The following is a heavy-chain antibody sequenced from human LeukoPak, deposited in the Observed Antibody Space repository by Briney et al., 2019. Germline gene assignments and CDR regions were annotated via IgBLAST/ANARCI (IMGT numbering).Heavy chain of an antibody. Sequence: AASVKVSCKASGGTFSSYAISWVRQAPGQGLEWMGGIIPIFGTANYAQKFQGRVTITADESTSTAYMELSSLRSEDTAVYYCARMSVEVTQRNSYYYYGMDVWGQGTTVTVSS. CDR1: GGTFSSYA. CDR3: ARMSVEVTQRNSYYYYGMDV. V-gene: IGHV1-69*13. CDR2: IIPIFGTA. J-gene: IGHJ6*02. D-gene: IGHD5-18*01.